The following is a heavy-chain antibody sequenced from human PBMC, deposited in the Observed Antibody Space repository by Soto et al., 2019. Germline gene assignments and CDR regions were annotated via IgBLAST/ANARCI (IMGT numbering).Heavy chain of an antibody. J-gene: IGHJ6*02. Sequence: QAQLVESGGGVVQPGRSLRLSCAASGFTFSSYGMHWVRQAPGKGLEWVAVRWYDGSNKYYADSVKGRFTISRDNSKNTLYLQMNSLRAEDTAVYYCARDRVVEMPYYGMDVWGQGTTVTVSS. CDR2: RWYDGSNK. CDR1: GFTFSSYG. D-gene: IGHD2-15*01. CDR3: ARDRVVEMPYYGMDV. V-gene: IGHV3-33*01.